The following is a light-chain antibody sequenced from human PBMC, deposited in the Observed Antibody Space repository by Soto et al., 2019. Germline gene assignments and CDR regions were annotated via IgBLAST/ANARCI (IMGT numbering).Light chain of an antibody. CDR2: ENN. Sequence: QLVLTQPPSVSGAPGQRVTISCTGSSSNIGAGYDVHWYQQLPGTAPKLLIYENNDRPSGVPDRFSGSKSGTSASLAITGLQAEDEADYYCQSYDSSLSGFVFGTGTKVTVL. V-gene: IGLV1-40*01. J-gene: IGLJ1*01. CDR3: QSYDSSLSGFV. CDR1: SSNIGAGYD.